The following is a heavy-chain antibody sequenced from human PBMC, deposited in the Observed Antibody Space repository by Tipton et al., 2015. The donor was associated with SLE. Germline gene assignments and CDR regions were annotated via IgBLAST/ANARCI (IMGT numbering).Heavy chain of an antibody. D-gene: IGHD3-9*01. CDR1: GGSFRGYY. CDR3: ALRYFDGQYFDL. CDR2: IKHHVST. J-gene: IGHJ2*01. V-gene: IGHV4-34*01. Sequence: TLSLTCAVYGGSFRGYYLSRVRQPPGKGVGWVGEIKHHVSTNYNPSLKSRVTISLYTSKNQFSRKLSSVTAADTAVYYCALRYFDGQYFDLWGRGTLVTVSS.